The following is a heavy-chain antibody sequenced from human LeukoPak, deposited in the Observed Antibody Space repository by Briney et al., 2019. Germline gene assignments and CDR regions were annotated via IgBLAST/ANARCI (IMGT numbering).Heavy chain of an antibody. Sequence: GASVKVSCKASGYTFTSYYMHWVRQAPGQGLEWMGGFDPEDGETIYAQKFRGRVTMTEDTSTDTAYMELSSLRSEDTAVYYCASMVRGVILPFDYWGQGTLVTVSS. CDR2: FDPEDGET. J-gene: IGHJ4*02. CDR3: ASMVRGVILPFDY. CDR1: GYTFTSYY. V-gene: IGHV1-24*01. D-gene: IGHD3-10*01.